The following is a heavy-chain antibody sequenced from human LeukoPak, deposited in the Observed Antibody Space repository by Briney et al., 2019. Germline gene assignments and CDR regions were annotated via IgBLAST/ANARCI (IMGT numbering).Heavy chain of an antibody. J-gene: IGHJ4*02. CDR3: ARDSPPHGDSDSSGYPEYYFDY. CDR2: INPNSGGT. CDR1: GYTFTGYY. Sequence: ASVKVSCKASGYTFTGYYMHWVRQAPGQGLEWMGWINPNSGGTNYAQKFQGWVTMTRDTSISTAYMELSRLRSDDTAVYYCARDSPPHGDSDSSGYPEYYFDYWGQGTLVTVSS. D-gene: IGHD3-22*01. V-gene: IGHV1-2*04.